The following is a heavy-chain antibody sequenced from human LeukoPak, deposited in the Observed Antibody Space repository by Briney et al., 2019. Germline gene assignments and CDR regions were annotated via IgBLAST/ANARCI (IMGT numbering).Heavy chain of an antibody. Sequence: SVKLSCKGSVGRFSSNAISWVRQGTGQGLEWMGGIIPIFGTANYAQKFQGRVTITADKSTSTAYMELSSLRSEDTAVYYCAIGYSSSWYNEFDYWGQGTLVTVSS. J-gene: IGHJ4*02. CDR2: IIPIFGTA. V-gene: IGHV1-69*06. CDR1: VGRFSSNA. CDR3: AIGYSSSWYNEFDY. D-gene: IGHD6-13*01.